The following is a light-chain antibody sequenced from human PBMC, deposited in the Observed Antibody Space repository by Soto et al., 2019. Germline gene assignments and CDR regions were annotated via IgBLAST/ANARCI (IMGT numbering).Light chain of an antibody. CDR1: QSIRYY. J-gene: IGKJ2*01. CDR2: AAS. Sequence: DIQMTQSPSSLSASVGDRVTITCRASQSIRYYLNWYQQKPGKAPKLLIYAASSLQSGVPSRFSGSGSGTDFTLTISSLQLEDFATYYWQQSYSTPQNTFGQGTKLEIK. CDR3: QQSYSTPQNT. V-gene: IGKV1-39*01.